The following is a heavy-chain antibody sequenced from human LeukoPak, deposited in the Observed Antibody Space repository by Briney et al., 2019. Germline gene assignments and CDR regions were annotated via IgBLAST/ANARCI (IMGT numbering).Heavy chain of an antibody. Sequence: ASVKVSCKASGGTFSSYGISWVRQAPGQGLEWMGWISAYNGNTNYAQKLQGRVTMTTDTSTSTAYMELRSLRSDDAAVYYCARDNTVLLWFGELFPPTSFDPWGQGTLVTVSS. CDR1: GGTFSSYG. D-gene: IGHD3-10*01. CDR3: ARDNTVLLWFGELFPPTSFDP. CDR2: ISAYNGNT. V-gene: IGHV1-18*01. J-gene: IGHJ5*02.